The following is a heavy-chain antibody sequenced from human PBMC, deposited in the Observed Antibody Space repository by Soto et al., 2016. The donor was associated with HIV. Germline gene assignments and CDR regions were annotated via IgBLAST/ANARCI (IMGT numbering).Heavy chain of an antibody. CDR2: VYTSGST. CDR1: GASISSGGYF. D-gene: IGHD3-10*01. V-gene: IGHV4-61*02. CDR3: ARSSSYFLKNAFDI. Sequence: VQLQESGPGLVKPSQTLSLTCTVSGASISSGGYFWSWIRQSAGKGLDWIGRVYTSGSTNYNSSLKSRVTMSVDTSKNQFSLRLSSVTAADTAIYYCARSSSYFLKNAFDIWSPGTMVTVSS. J-gene: IGHJ3*02.